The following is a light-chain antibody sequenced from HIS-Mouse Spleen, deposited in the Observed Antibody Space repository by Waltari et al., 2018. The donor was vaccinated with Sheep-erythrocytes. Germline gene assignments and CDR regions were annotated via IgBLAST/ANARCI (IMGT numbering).Light chain of an antibody. CDR2: EDS. V-gene: IGLV3-10*01. Sequence: SYELTQPPSVSVSPGQTARITCSGDALPQKYAYWYQQKSGQAPGLVIYEDSKRPSGIPERFSGSSSGTMATLTISGAQVEDEADYYCYSTDSSGNHWVFGGGTKLTVL. J-gene: IGLJ3*02. CDR1: ALPQKY. CDR3: YSTDSSGNHWV.